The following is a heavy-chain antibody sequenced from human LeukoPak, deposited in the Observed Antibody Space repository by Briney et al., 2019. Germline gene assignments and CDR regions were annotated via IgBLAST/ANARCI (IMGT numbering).Heavy chain of an antibody. V-gene: IGHV4-39*01. D-gene: IGHD3-16*02. CDR1: GVSISSSNSY. J-gene: IGHJ4*02. CDR3: AREPYDYVWGSYHEYYFDY. CDR2: IYYSGNT. Sequence: PSETLSLTCTVSGVSISSSNSYWGWIRQPPGKGLEWIGSIYYSGNTYYNASLKSQVSISIDTSKNQFSLRLTSVTAADTAVYYCAREPYDYVWGSYHEYYFDYWGQGTLVTVSS.